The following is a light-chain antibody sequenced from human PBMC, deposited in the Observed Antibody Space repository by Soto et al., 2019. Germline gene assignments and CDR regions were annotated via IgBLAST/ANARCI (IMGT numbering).Light chain of an antibody. CDR2: AAS. V-gene: IGKV1-39*01. Sequence: DLQMTQSPSSFFPSLGDRVTIPCRASQSFSSYLNWYQQKPGKAPKLLIYAASSLQSGVPSRFSGSGSGTDFTLTISSLQPEDFATYYCQQSYSTPWTFGQGTKVEIK. J-gene: IGKJ1*01. CDR3: QQSYSTPWT. CDR1: QSFSSY.